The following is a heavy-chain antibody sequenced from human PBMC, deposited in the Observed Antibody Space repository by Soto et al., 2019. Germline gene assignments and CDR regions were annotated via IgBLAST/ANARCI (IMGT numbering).Heavy chain of an antibody. CDR3: ARDSSGYPSTYYYYGMDV. D-gene: IGHD3-22*01. CDR2: IYYSGST. V-gene: IGHV4-31*03. Sequence: QVQLQESGPGLVKPSQTLSLTCTVSGGSISSGGYYWSWIRQHPGKGLEWIGYIYYSGSTYYNPSLKSRVTISVDPSKNQFYLKLSSVTAADTAVYYCARDSSGYPSTYYYYGMDVWGQGTTVTVSS. J-gene: IGHJ6*02. CDR1: GGSISSGGYY.